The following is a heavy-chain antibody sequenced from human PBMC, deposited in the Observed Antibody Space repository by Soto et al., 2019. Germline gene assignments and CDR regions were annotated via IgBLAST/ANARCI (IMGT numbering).Heavy chain of an antibody. Sequence: QVQLVQSGAEVKKPGSSVKVSCKASGGTFGSYAISWVRQAPGQGLEWMGGIITIPGTANYAQKFQGRVTIAADESTSTAYMELSSLRSEDTAMYYCARSQGSSTSLEIYYYYYYGMDVWGQGTTVTVSS. CDR2: IITIPGTA. V-gene: IGHV1-69*01. J-gene: IGHJ6*02. CDR3: ARSQGSSTSLEIYYYYYYGMDV. D-gene: IGHD2-2*01. CDR1: GGTFGSYA.